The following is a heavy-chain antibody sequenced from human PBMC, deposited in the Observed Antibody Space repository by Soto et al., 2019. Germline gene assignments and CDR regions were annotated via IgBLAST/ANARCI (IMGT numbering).Heavy chain of an antibody. CDR2: ISSSGSTI. J-gene: IGHJ4*02. V-gene: IGHV3-48*03. CDR3: AILSMVNYGDKHFDH. Sequence: GVSLRLSCAASGFTFISYEMNWVRQAPGKGLEWVSYISSSGSTIYYADSVKGRSTISRDNAKNSLYLQMNSLRAEDTAVYYCAILSMVNYGDKHFDHWGQGTLVTVSS. CDR1: GFTFISYE. D-gene: IGHD4-17*01.